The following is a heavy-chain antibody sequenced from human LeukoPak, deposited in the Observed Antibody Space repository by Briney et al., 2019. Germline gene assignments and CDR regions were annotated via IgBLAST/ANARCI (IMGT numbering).Heavy chain of an antibody. D-gene: IGHD2-15*01. Sequence: ASVKVSCKASGYTFTIYYMHWVRQAPGQGLEWMGIINPSGGSTSYAQKFQGRVTMTRDTATSTVYMELSSLRSEDTAVYYCARDEYCSGGSCYPSEVWGQGTLVTVSS. CDR3: ARDEYCSGGSCYPSEV. CDR2: INPSGGST. V-gene: IGHV1-46*01. J-gene: IGHJ4*02. CDR1: GYTFTIYY.